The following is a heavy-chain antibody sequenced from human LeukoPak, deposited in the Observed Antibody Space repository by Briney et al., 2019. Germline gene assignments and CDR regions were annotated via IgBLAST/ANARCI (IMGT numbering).Heavy chain of an antibody. J-gene: IGHJ4*02. D-gene: IGHD4-17*01. CDR3: ATQPTVTFFDY. CDR2: IYYSGST. V-gene: IGHV4-39*01. CDR1: GGSISSSSYY. Sequence: SETLSLTCTVSGGSISSSSYYWGWIRQPPGKGLEGIGSIYYSGSTYYNPSLKSRATISVDTSKNQFTLKLSSVTPADTAVYYCATQPTVTFFDYWGQGTLVTVSS.